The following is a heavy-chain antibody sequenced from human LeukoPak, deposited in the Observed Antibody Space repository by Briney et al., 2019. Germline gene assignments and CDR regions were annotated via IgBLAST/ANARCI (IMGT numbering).Heavy chain of an antibody. J-gene: IGHJ3*02. CDR1: GFIFSSHA. Sequence: SGGSLRLSCAASGFIFSSHAMAWVRQAPGKGLEWVSLITGNGGSTYYADSVRGRFTISRDNSKNTLYLQMNSLRAEDTAVYYCARVFGEPIWGQGTMVTVSS. CDR2: ITGNGGST. V-gene: IGHV3-23*01. CDR3: ARVFGEPI. D-gene: IGHD3-10*02.